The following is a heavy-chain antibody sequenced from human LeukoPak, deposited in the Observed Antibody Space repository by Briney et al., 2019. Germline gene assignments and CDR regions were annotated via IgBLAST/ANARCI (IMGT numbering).Heavy chain of an antibody. Sequence: GGSLRLSCAASGFTFSSYSMTWVRQAPGKGLEWVSSISSSSSYIYYADSVKGRFTISRDNAKNSLYLQMNSLRAEDTAVYYCAGGDSSGWPYYYYGMDVWGQGTTVTVSS. V-gene: IGHV3-21*01. CDR2: ISSSSSYI. CDR1: GFTFSSYS. D-gene: IGHD6-19*01. J-gene: IGHJ6*02. CDR3: AGGDSSGWPYYYYGMDV.